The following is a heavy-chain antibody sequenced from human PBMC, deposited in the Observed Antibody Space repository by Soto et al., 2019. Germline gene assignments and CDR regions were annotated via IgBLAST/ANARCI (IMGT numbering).Heavy chain of an antibody. D-gene: IGHD3-10*01. V-gene: IGHV4-30-2*01. J-gene: IGHJ4*02. CDR2: IYHSGST. CDR1: GGSISSGGYS. CDR3: ARGGSGRPYDY. Sequence: SETLSLTCAVSGGSISSGGYSWSWIRQPPGKGLEWIGYIYHSGSTYYNPSLKSRVTISVDRSKNQFSLKLSSVTAADTAVYYCARGGSGRPYDYWGQGTLVTVS.